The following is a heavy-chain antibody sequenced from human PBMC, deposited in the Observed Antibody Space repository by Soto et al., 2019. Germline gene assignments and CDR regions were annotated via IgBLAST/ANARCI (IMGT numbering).Heavy chain of an antibody. CDR2: IYYSGST. Sequence: SETLSLTCSVSGGSISSYYWSWVRQPPGKGLEWIGYIYYSGSTNYNPSLKSRVTISVDTSKNQFSLKLSSVTAADTAVYYCARDRYGDYVFDYWGQGTLVTVSS. CDR3: ARDRYGDYVFDY. D-gene: IGHD4-17*01. V-gene: IGHV4-59*01. CDR1: GGSISSYY. J-gene: IGHJ4*02.